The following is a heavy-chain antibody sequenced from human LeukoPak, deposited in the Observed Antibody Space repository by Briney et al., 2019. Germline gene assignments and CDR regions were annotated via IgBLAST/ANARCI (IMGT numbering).Heavy chain of an antibody. D-gene: IGHD2-2*01. Sequence: TGGSLRLSCAASGFTISNYWVTWVRQAPGKGLEWVANIKQDGGEKYYADSVKGRFTISRDNAENSLYLQVNSLRAEDTAVYYCAKFNTSPGHALDIWGRGTMVTVSS. V-gene: IGHV3-7*01. CDR3: AKFNTSPGHALDI. CDR2: IKQDGGEK. CDR1: GFTISNYW. J-gene: IGHJ3*02.